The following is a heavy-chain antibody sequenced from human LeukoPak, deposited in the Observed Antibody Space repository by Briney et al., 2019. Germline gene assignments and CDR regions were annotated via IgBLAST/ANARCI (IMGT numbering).Heavy chain of an antibody. Sequence: QSGGSLRLSCAASGFTFSSYWMSWVRQAPGKGLEWVANIKEDGSKKYYVDSVKGRFTISRDNAKNSLYLQMNSLRAEDTAVYYCAREAVGGYYGMDVWGQGTTVTVSS. CDR2: IKEDGSKK. V-gene: IGHV3-7*01. CDR3: AREAVGGYYGMDV. CDR1: GFTFSSYW. J-gene: IGHJ6*02. D-gene: IGHD2-15*01.